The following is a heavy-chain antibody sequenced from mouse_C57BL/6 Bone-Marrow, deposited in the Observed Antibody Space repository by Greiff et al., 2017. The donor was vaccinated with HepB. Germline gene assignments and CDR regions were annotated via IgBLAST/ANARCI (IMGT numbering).Heavy chain of an antibody. Sequence: VQLKESGGGLVQPGGSLKLSCAASGFTFSDYGMAWVRQAPRKGPEWVAFISNLAYSIYYADTVTGRFTISRENAKNTLYLEMSSLRSEDTAMYYCARHYYRYFDVWGTGTTVTVSS. CDR3: ARHYYRYFDV. CDR2: ISNLAYSI. V-gene: IGHV5-15*01. CDR1: GFTFSDYG. J-gene: IGHJ1*03.